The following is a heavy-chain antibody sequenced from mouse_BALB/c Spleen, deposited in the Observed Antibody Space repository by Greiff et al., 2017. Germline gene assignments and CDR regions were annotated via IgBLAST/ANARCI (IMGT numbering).Heavy chain of an antibody. CDR1: GFTFSDYY. CDR3: ARGGGKSYYYAMDY. CDR2: ISHGGSYT. J-gene: IGHJ4*01. Sequence: EVHLVESGGGLVKPGGSLKLSCAASGFTFSDYYMYWVRQTPEKRLEWVATISHGGSYTYYPDSVKGRFTISSDNAKNNLYLQMSSLKSEDTAMYYCARGGGKSYYYAMDYWGQGTSVTVSS. D-gene: IGHD2-1*01. V-gene: IGHV5-4*02.